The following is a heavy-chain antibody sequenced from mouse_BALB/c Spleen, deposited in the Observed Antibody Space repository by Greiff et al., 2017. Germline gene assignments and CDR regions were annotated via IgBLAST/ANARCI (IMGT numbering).Heavy chain of an antibody. D-gene: IGHD2-4*01. Sequence: VQLQQSGAELVRPGTSVKVSCKASGYAFTNYLIEWVKQRPGQGLEWIGVINPGSGGTNYNEKFKGKATLTVDKSSSTAYMQLSSLTSDDSAVYFCARSIYDYDGSYFDYWGQGTTLTVSS. CDR2: INPGSGGT. CDR3: ARSIYDYDGSYFDY. CDR1: GYAFTNYL. V-gene: IGHV1-54*01. J-gene: IGHJ2*01.